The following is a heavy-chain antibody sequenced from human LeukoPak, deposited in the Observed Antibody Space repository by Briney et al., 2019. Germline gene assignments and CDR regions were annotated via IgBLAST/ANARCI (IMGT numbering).Heavy chain of an antibody. CDR3: ATCSGGSCFTFDT. CDR2: IYYSGST. V-gene: IGHV4-59*01. J-gene: IGHJ3*02. Sequence: PSETLSLTCTVSGGSISSYYWSWIRQPPGKGLEWIGYIYYSGSTNYNPSLKSRVTISVDTSKNQFSLKLSSVTAADTAVYYCATCSGGSCFTFDTWGQGTMVTVSS. CDR1: GGSISSYY. D-gene: IGHD2-15*01.